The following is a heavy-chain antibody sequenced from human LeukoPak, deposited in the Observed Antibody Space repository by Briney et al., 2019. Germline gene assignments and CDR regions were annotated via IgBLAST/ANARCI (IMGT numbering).Heavy chain of an antibody. V-gene: IGHV3-7*04. CDR2: IKQDGSEK. D-gene: IGHD3-10*01. Sequence: GGSLRLSCAASGFTFSSYWMSWVRQAPGKGLEWVANIKQDGSEKYYVDSVKGRFTISRDNAKNSLYLQMNSLRAEDTAVYYCASDREYYYGSGSFDYWGQGTLVTVSS. J-gene: IGHJ4*02. CDR1: GFTFSSYW. CDR3: ASDREYYYGSGSFDY.